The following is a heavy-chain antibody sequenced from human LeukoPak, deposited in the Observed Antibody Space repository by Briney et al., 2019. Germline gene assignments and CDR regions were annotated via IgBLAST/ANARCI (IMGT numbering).Heavy chain of an antibody. D-gene: IGHD1-26*01. J-gene: IGHJ3*02. CDR3: ARFEVWWELPHDAFDI. CDR2: IYHSGST. Sequence: SETLSLTCTVSAYSISSGYYWGWIRQPPGKGLEWIGSIYHSGSTYYNPSLKSRVTISVDTSKNQFSLKLSSVTAADTAVYYCARFEVWWELPHDAFDIWGQGTMVTVSS. V-gene: IGHV4-38-2*02. CDR1: AYSISSGYY.